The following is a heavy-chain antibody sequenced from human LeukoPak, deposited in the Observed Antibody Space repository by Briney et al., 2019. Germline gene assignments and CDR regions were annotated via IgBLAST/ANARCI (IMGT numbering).Heavy chain of an antibody. CDR3: YLNCGGDCYPFDY. Sequence: SETLSLTCTVSGGSISSYYWSWVRQPPGKGLEWVGYISYSGGSTYNPSLKRRVTISIDTSKNQFSLRLSSVTAADTAVYYCYLNCGGDCYPFDYWGQGTLVTVSS. J-gene: IGHJ4*02. CDR2: ISYSGGS. V-gene: IGHV4-59*12. CDR1: GGSISSYY. D-gene: IGHD2-21*02.